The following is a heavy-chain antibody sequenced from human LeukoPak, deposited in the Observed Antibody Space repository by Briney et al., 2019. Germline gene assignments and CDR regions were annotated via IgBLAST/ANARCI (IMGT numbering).Heavy chain of an antibody. V-gene: IGHV1-2*06. CDR2: INPNSGGT. J-gene: IGHJ4*02. Sequence: APAKVSCKASGYTFTGYYMHWVRQAPGQGLEWMGRINPNSGGTNYAQKFQGRVTMTRDTSISTAYMELSRLRSDDTAVYYCARDVVSSSWYGYWGQGTLVTVSS. CDR1: GYTFTGYY. CDR3: ARDVVSSSWYGY. D-gene: IGHD6-13*01.